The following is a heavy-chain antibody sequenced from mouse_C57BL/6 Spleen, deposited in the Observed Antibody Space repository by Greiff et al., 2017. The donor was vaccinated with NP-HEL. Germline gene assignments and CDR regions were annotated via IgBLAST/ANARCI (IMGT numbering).Heavy chain of an antibody. CDR1: GFTFSSYA. V-gene: IGHV5-4*01. Sequence: EVMLVESGGGLVKPGGSLKLSCAASGFTFSSYAMSWVRQTPEKRLEWVATISDGGSYTYYPDNVKGRFTISRDNAKNNLYLQMSHLKSEDTAMYYCARDGNWDGAYWGQGTLVTVSA. CDR3: ARDGNWDGAY. J-gene: IGHJ3*01. D-gene: IGHD4-1*01. CDR2: ISDGGSYT.